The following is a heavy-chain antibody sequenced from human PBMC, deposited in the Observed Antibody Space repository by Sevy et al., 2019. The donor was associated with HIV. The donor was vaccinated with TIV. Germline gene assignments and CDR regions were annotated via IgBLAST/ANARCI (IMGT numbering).Heavy chain of an antibody. CDR3: ARAAAGRKGDAFDI. D-gene: IGHD6-25*01. Sequence: ASVKVSCKASGYTFISYGITWVRQAPGQRLEWVGWIIANNGNTNFAQNFQGRVTLTTDMFTRTAYMELRSLISDDTAVYYCARAAAGRKGDAFDIWGQGTTVTVSS. CDR1: GYTFISYG. CDR2: IIANNGNT. J-gene: IGHJ3*02. V-gene: IGHV1-18*01.